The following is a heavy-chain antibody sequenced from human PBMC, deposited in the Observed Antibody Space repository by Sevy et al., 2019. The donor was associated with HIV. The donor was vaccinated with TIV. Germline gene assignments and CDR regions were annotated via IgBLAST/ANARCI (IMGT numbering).Heavy chain of an antibody. V-gene: IGHV3-48*02. CDR2: ISSGRSTI. J-gene: IGHJ5*02. D-gene: IGHD3-22*01. CDR1: GFTFSSYS. Sequence: GGSQRLSCTASGFTFSSYSLNWVRQAPGKGLEWVSYISSGRSTIYYADSVKGRFTISRDNAKNSLFLQMNSLRDEDTAVYYCARDSINYYDSSAYYLRRFDPWGQGTLVTVSS. CDR3: ARDSINYYDSSAYYLRRFDP.